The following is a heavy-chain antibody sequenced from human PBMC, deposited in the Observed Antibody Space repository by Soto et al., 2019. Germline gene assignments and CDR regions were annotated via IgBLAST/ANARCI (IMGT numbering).Heavy chain of an antibody. V-gene: IGHV3-53*04. D-gene: IGHD6-13*01. CDR3: ARYISSWSDYYYYGMEV. CDR2: IYSGGST. J-gene: IGHJ6*02. Sequence: EVQLVESGGGLVQPGGSLRLSCAASGFTVSSNYMSWVRQAPGKGLEWVSVIYSGGSTYYADSVKGRFTISRHNSKNTLYLQMNSLRAEDTAVYYCARYISSWSDYYYYGMEVWGQGTTVTVSS. CDR1: GFTVSSNY.